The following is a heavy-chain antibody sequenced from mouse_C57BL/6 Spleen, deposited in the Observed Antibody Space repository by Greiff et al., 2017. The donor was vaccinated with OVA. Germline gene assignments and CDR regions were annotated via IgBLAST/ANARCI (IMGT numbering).Heavy chain of an antibody. J-gene: IGHJ2*01. CDR2: IDPSDSYT. Sequence: QVQLKQPGAELVRPGTSVKLSCKASGYTFTSYWMHWVKQRPGQGLEWIGVIDPSDSYTNYNQKFKGKATLTVDTSSSTAYMQLSSLTSEDSAVYYCARGLFDYWGQGTTLTVSS. D-gene: IGHD2-2*01. CDR3: ARGLFDY. V-gene: IGHV1-59*01. CDR1: GYTFTSYW.